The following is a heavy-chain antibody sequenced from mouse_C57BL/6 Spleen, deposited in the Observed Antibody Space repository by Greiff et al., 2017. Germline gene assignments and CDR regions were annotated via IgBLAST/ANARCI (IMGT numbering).Heavy chain of an antibody. CDR3: ARRGYDGALLAMGY. Sequence: QVQLQQPGAELVKPGASVKLSCKASGYTFTSYWMHWVKQRPGQGLEWIGMIHPTRGSTNYNEKFKSKATLTVDKSSSTAYMQLSSLTSEDSAVYYGARRGYDGALLAMGYWGQGTSVTVSS. CDR2: IHPTRGST. CDR1: GYTFTSYW. V-gene: IGHV1-64*01. D-gene: IGHD2-2*01. J-gene: IGHJ4*01.